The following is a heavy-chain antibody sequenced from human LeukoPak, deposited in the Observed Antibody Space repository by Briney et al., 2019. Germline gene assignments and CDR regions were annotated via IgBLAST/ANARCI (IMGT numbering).Heavy chain of an antibody. Sequence: SETLSLTCTVSGGSISSGGYYRSWIRQHPGKGLEWIGYIYYSGSTYYNPSLKSRVTISVDTSKNQFSLKLSSVTAADTAVYYCARVAAAAGTLTIDYWGQGTLVTVSS. J-gene: IGHJ4*02. CDR3: ARVAAAAGTLTIDY. D-gene: IGHD6-13*01. CDR2: IYYSGST. V-gene: IGHV4-31*03. CDR1: GGSISSGGYY.